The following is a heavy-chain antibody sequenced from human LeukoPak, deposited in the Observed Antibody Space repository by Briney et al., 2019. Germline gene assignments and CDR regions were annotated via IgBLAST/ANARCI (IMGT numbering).Heavy chain of an antibody. CDR3: ARHWCPIAGSSWSNWFDP. CDR2: IYSGGST. D-gene: IGHD6-13*01. V-gene: IGHV3-66*04. CDR1: GFTVSSNY. Sequence: PGGSLRLSCAASGFTVSSNYMSWVRQAPGKGLEWVSVIYSGGSTYYADSVKGRFTISRDNSKNTLYLQMNSLRAEDTAVYYCARHWCPIAGSSWSNWFDPWGQGTLVTVSS. J-gene: IGHJ5*02.